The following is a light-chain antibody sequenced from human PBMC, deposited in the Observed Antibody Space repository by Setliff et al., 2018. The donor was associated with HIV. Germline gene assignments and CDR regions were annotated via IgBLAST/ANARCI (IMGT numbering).Light chain of an antibody. CDR2: EVS. Sequence: SPGQSVTISCTGTSSDVGGYNYVSWYQQHPGKAPKLMIFEVSKRPSGVPDRFSGSKSGNTASLTVSGLQPEDEADYYCASHRDTNTLEVFGTGTKVTVL. V-gene: IGLV2-8*01. CDR3: ASHRDTNTLEV. J-gene: IGLJ1*01. CDR1: SSDVGGYNY.